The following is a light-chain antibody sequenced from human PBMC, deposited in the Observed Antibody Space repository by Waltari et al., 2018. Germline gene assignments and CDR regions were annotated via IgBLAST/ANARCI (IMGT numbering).Light chain of an antibody. CDR1: QSVLYSSNKKNY. CDR2: WAS. Sequence: DIVITQPQASLAVSLGERATINCKSSQSVLYSSNKKNYLAWYQQKPGHSPKLLIYWASTRESGVPDRFSGSGSETDFTLTISNLQAEDVAVYYCQQYYSTLSWTFGQGTKVEIK. J-gene: IGKJ1*01. CDR3: QQYYSTLSWT. V-gene: IGKV4-1*01.